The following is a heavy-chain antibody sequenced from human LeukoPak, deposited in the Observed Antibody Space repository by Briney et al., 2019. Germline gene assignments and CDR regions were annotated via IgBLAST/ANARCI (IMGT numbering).Heavy chain of an antibody. CDR3: ARGFRSVTTWGYFDY. J-gene: IGHJ4*02. V-gene: IGHV3-66*01. CDR1: GFSFTSSW. D-gene: IGHD4-17*01. CDR2: IYSGGGT. Sequence: PGGSLRLSCVASGFSFTSSWMTWVRQAPGKGLEWVSLIYSGGGTYYADSVKGRFTISRDNSRNTLSLQMNSLRVDDTAVYYCARGFRSVTTWGYFDYWGQGALVTVSS.